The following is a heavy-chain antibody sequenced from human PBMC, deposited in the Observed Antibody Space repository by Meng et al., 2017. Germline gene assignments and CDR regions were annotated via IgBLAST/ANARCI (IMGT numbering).Heavy chain of an antibody. Sequence: ASVKVSCKGSGYSFTSYWIGWVRQMPGKGLEWMGWINAGNGNTKYSQKFQGRVTITRDTSASTAYMELSSLRSEDTAVYYCARSLVSGFSPGSWYYFDYWGQGTLVTVSS. J-gene: IGHJ4*02. D-gene: IGHD6-13*01. V-gene: IGHV1-3*01. CDR3: ARSLVSGFSPGSWYYFDY. CDR2: INAGNGNT. CDR1: GYSFTSYW.